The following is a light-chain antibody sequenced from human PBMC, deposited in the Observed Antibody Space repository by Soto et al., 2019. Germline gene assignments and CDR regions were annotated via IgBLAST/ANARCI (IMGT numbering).Light chain of an antibody. Sequence: QSVLTQPPSVSAAPGQKVTISCSGSSSNIGNNHVSWDQQLPGTAPKLLIYENNKRPSGISDRFSGSKPGTSATLGITGLQTGDEADYHCGTWDSSLTAGVFGGGTKLTVL. CDR2: ENN. V-gene: IGLV1-51*02. CDR3: GTWDSSLTAGV. CDR1: SSNIGNNH. J-gene: IGLJ3*02.